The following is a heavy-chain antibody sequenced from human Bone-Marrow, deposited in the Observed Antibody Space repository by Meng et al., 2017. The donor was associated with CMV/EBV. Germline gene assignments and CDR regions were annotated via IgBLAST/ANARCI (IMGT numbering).Heavy chain of an antibody. CDR2: IIPIFGTA. D-gene: IGHD3-3*01. CDR3: ARVVDYDFWSGYTRFDP. CDR1: GTFSSYA. V-gene: IGHV1-69*01. Sequence: GTFSSYAISRVRQAPGQGLEWMGGIIPIFGTANYAQKFQGRVTITADESTSTAYMELSSLRSEDTAVYYCARVVDYDFWSGYTRFDPWGQGTLVTVSS. J-gene: IGHJ5*02.